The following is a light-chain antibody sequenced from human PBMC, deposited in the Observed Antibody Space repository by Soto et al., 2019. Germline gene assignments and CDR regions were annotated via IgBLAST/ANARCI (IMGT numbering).Light chain of an antibody. CDR1: SSDVGGYKY. J-gene: IGLJ2*01. Sequence: QSVLTQPRSVSGSPGQSVTISCTGTSSDVGGYKYVSWYQQHPGKVPNLIIYDVSERPSGVPDRFSGSKSGNTASLSISGVQAEDEADYYCCSYAGSYTVLFGGGTKLTVL. CDR2: DVS. V-gene: IGLV2-11*01. CDR3: CSYAGSYTVL.